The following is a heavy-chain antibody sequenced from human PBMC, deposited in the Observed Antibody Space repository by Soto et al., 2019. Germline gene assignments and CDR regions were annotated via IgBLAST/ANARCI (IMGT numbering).Heavy chain of an antibody. J-gene: IGHJ4*02. CDR2: VSPSGSNT. Sequence: PGGSLRLSCAVSGFIFSNYPMSWVRQAPGKGLEWVSSVSPSGSNTYYADPVKGRFTMSRDNSVNRLHLQMNSLRAEDTAVYFCARRDNSGWYSLDYWGQGTLVTVSS. D-gene: IGHD6-19*01. V-gene: IGHV3-23*01. CDR3: ARRDNSGWYSLDY. CDR1: GFIFSNYP.